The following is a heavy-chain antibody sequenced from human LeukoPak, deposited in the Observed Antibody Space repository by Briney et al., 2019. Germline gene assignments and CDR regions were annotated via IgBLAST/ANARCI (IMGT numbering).Heavy chain of an antibody. CDR2: IKSRNDGGTT. V-gene: IGHV3-15*01. CDR1: GLTFKNAW. Sequence: GGSLRLSCAASGLTFKNAWMSWVRQAPGKGLEWVGHIKSRNDGGTTDYAAPVKARFTISRDDSKNTLYLQMNSLKTEDTAVYFCIPTWAFDIWGQGTMVTVS. J-gene: IGHJ3*02. CDR3: IPTWAFDI.